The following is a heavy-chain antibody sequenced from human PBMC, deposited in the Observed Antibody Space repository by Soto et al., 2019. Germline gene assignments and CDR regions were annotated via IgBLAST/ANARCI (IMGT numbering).Heavy chain of an antibody. CDR1: GFTFSSYW. J-gene: IGHJ4*02. V-gene: IGHV3-7*01. CDR2: INQDGSEK. Sequence: VRLSCAASGFTFSSYWMDWVRQAPGKGLEWVANINQDGSEKHYVASVKGRFTISRDNAKNSLYLQMSSLTAEDSALYYCSPSLDYWGQGALVTVSS. CDR3: SPSLDY.